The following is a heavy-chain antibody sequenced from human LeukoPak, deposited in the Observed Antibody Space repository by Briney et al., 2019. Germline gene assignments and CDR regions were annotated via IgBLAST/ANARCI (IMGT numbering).Heavy chain of an antibody. CDR1: GYTFTGYY. Sequence: ASVKVSCKASGYTFTGYYMHWVRQAPGQGLEWMGWINPNSGDTSYAQKFQGRVTMTRDTSISTAYMELSGLRSDDTAVYYCARVPCITTSCSPINWFDPWGQGTLVTVSS. D-gene: IGHD2-2*01. CDR2: INPNSGDT. V-gene: IGHV1-2*02. CDR3: ARVPCITTSCSPINWFDP. J-gene: IGHJ5*02.